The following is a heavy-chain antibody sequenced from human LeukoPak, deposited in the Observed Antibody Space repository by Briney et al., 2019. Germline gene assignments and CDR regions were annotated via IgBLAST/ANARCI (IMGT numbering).Heavy chain of an antibody. D-gene: IGHD3-22*01. CDR2: IRYDGSNK. V-gene: IGHV3-30*02. Sequence: GGSLRLSCAASGFTFSSYGMHWVRQAPGKGLEWVAFIRYDGSNKYYADSVKGRFTISRDNSKNTLYLQMNSLRAEDTAVYYCAKDSLYYYDSKDWFDPWGQGTLVTVSS. CDR1: GFTFSSYG. CDR3: AKDSLYYYDSKDWFDP. J-gene: IGHJ5*02.